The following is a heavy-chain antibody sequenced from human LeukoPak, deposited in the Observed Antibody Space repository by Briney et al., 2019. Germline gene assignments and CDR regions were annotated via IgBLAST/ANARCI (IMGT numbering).Heavy chain of an antibody. D-gene: IGHD6-6*01. CDR1: GGSFSGYY. J-gene: IGHJ5*02. CDR3: ARVKSAARRNYNWFDP. CDR2: INHSGST. Sequence: SETLSLTCAVYGGSFSGYYWNWIRQPSGKGLEWIGEINHSGSTNYNPSLKSRVTISVDTSKNQFSLKLSSVTAADTAVYYCARVKSAARRNYNWFDPWGQGTLVTVSS. V-gene: IGHV4-34*01.